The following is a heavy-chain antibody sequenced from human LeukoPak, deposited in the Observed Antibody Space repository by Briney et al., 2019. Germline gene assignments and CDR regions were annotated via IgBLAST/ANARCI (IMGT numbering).Heavy chain of an antibody. J-gene: IGHJ4*02. CDR1: GGSISSGDYY. D-gene: IGHD3-22*01. V-gene: IGHV4-30-4*01. CDR2: IYYSGST. Sequence: SQTLSLTCTVSGGSISSGDYYWSWIRQPPGKVLEWIGYIYYSGSTYYNPSLKSRVTISVDTSKNQFSLKLSSVTAADTAVYYCARVRNYYDSSGYYFPFDYWGQGTLVTVSS. CDR3: ARVRNYYDSSGYYFPFDY.